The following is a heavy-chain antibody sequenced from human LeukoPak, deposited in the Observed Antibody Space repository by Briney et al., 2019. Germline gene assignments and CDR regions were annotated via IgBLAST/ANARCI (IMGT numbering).Heavy chain of an antibody. D-gene: IGHD1-26*01. J-gene: IGHJ4*02. CDR1: GFTFSRFA. CDR2: IRATDGTT. CDR3: AKDLRSERPKWELWF. Sequence: GALRLSCSASGFTFSRFAMSWVRQSPGRGLEWVSAIRATDGTTYYADSVRGRFTVSRDNSKNTLYLQMNSLRAEDTAVYYCAKDLRSERPKWELWFWGQGTLVTVSS. V-gene: IGHV3-23*01.